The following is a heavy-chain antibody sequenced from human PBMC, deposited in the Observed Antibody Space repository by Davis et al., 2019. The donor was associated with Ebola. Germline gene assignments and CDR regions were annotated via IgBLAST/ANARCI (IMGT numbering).Heavy chain of an antibody. CDR3: AKDRIQLPFDY. J-gene: IGHJ4*02. V-gene: IGHV3-30*18. CDR2: ISYDGSNK. D-gene: IGHD5-18*01. Sequence: PGGFLRLSCAASGFTFSSYGMHWVRQAPGKGLEWVAVISYDGSNKYYADSVKGRFTISRDNSKNTLYLQMNSLRAEDTAVYYCAKDRIQLPFDYWGQGTLVTVSS. CDR1: GFTFSSYG.